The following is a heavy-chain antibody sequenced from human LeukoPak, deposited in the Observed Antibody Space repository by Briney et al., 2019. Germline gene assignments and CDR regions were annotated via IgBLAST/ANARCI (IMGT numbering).Heavy chain of an antibody. Sequence: PGRSLRLSCAASGFTFNTYAMHWVRQAPGKGLEWVPVISYDGSNKYYADSVKGRFTISRDNSKNTLYLQMNSLRAEDTAVYYCARSCSSTSCYRSWDAFDIWGQGTMVTVSS. J-gene: IGHJ3*02. CDR1: GFTFNTYA. CDR2: ISYDGSNK. D-gene: IGHD2-2*02. CDR3: ARSCSSTSCYRSWDAFDI. V-gene: IGHV3-30-3*01.